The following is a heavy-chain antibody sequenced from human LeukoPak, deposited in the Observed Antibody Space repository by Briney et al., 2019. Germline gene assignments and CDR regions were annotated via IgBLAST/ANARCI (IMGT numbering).Heavy chain of an antibody. CDR3: ARSSFGDYVNY. J-gene: IGHJ4*02. CDR1: GFAFSDSY. V-gene: IGHV3-11*01. Sequence: GGSLRLSCAASGFAFSDSYMSWIRQAPGKGLERVSYISTSATTIYYADSVKGRFTISRDSAKNSLYLQMNSLRAEDTALYYCARSSFGDYVNYWGQGTLVTVSS. CDR2: ISTSATTI. D-gene: IGHD3-10*01.